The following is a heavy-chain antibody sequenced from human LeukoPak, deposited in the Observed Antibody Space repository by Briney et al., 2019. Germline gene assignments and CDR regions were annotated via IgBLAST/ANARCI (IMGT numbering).Heavy chain of an antibody. Sequence: SQTLPLTCPFSGGSVSRYSAAWRWIRHSPSRSLEWMVRTYDRSKLYNAYAVSVKSRITITPDTSKNQFSLQLTSVTPEDAAGYYCGRFGGHEAFDIWGQGTM. J-gene: IGHJ3*02. CDR1: GGSVSRYSAA. D-gene: IGHD4-23*01. CDR2: TYDRSKLYN. V-gene: IGHV6-1*01. CDR3: GRFGGHEAFDI.